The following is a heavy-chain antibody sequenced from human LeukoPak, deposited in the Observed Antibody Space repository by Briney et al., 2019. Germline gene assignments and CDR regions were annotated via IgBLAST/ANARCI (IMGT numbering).Heavy chain of an antibody. Sequence: GGSLRLSCAASGFTFSSYWMSWVRQAPGKGLEWVANIKQDGSEKYYVDSVKGRFTISRDNAKNSLYLQMNSLRAEDTAVYYCAREGGYYDSSGKIDYWGQGTLVTVSS. CDR3: AREGGYYDSSGKIDY. CDR2: IKQDGSEK. D-gene: IGHD3-22*01. V-gene: IGHV3-7*01. J-gene: IGHJ4*02. CDR1: GFTFSSYW.